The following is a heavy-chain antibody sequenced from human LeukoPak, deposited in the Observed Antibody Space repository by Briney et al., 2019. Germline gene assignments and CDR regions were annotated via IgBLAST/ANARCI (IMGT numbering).Heavy chain of an antibody. Sequence: SETLSLTCTVSGGSISSYYWSWIRQPPGRGLEWIGYIYYSGSTNYNPSLKSRVTISVDTSKNQFSLKLSSVTAADTAVYYCARPEFDSFDPWGQGTLVTVSS. CDR2: IYYSGST. CDR3: ARPEFDSFDP. D-gene: IGHD3-10*01. V-gene: IGHV4-59*08. CDR1: GGSISSYY. J-gene: IGHJ5*02.